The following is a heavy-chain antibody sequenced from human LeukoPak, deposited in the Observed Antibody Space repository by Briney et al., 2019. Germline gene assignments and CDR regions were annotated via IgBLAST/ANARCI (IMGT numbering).Heavy chain of an antibody. CDR1: GGSISSAKW. CDR2: IDHSGSA. CDR3: ARAVGND. Sequence: SGTLSLTCAVSGGSISSAKWWSWVRQPPGKGLEWIGEIDHSGSANYNPSLKSRVTISVDTSKNQFSLKLSSVTAADTAVYYCARAVGNDWGQGTLVTVSS. D-gene: IGHD1-26*01. J-gene: IGHJ4*02. V-gene: IGHV4-4*02.